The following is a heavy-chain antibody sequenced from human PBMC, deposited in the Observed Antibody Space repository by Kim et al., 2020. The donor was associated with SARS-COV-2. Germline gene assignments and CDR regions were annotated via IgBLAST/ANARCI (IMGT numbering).Heavy chain of an antibody. CDR1: GYTFTSYY. D-gene: IGHD3-3*01. CDR2: INPSGGST. J-gene: IGHJ6*02. Sequence: ASVKVSCKASGYTFTSYYMHWVRQAPGQGLEWMGIINPSGGSTSYAQKFQGRVTMTRDTSTSTVYMELSSLRSEDTAVYYCATITIFGPRHYYYYGMDVWGQGTTVTVSS. CDR3: ATITIFGPRHYYYYGMDV. V-gene: IGHV1-46*01.